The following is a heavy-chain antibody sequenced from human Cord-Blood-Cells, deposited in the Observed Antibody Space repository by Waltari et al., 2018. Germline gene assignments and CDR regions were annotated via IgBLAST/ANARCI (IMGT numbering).Heavy chain of an antibody. CDR1: GYTFTGYY. Sequence: QVQLVQSGAEVKKPGASVKVSCKASGYTFTGYYMHWVRQAPGQGLEWMGWINPNSGGTNYAQKFQGWVTMTRDTSISPAYMELSRLRSDDTAVYYCARDSSTSLYYYYGMDVWGQGTTVTVSS. CDR3: ARDSSTSLYYYYGMDV. D-gene: IGHD2-2*01. V-gene: IGHV1-2*04. J-gene: IGHJ6*02. CDR2: INPNSGGT.